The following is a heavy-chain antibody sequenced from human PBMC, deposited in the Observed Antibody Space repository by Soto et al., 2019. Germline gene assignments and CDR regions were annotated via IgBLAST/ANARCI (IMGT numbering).Heavy chain of an antibody. J-gene: IGHJ4*02. CDR1: GFTFSSYA. D-gene: IGHD2-15*01. CDR3: AKDLEGYCSGGSCYSFDY. Sequence: GGSLRLSCAASGFTFSSYAMSWVRQAPGKGLEWVSAISGSGGSTYYADSVKGRFTISRDNSKNTLYLQMNSLRAEDTAVYYCAKDLEGYCSGGSCYSFDYWGQGTLVSVSS. V-gene: IGHV3-23*01. CDR2: ISGSGGST.